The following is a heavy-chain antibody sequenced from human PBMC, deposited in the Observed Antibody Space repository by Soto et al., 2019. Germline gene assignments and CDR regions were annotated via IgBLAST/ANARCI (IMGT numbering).Heavy chain of an antibody. CDR1: GFTFSSYA. V-gene: IGHV3-23*01. CDR2: ISGSGGST. D-gene: IGHD5-18*01. CDR3: AKVGYSYGWGPDY. J-gene: IGHJ4*02. Sequence: EVQLLESGGGLVQPGGSLRLSCAASGFTFSSYAMSWVRQAPGKGLEWVSAISGSGGSTYYADSVKGRFTISRDNSKNPLYLQMNSLRAEDTAVYYCAKVGYSYGWGPDYWGQGTLVTVSS.